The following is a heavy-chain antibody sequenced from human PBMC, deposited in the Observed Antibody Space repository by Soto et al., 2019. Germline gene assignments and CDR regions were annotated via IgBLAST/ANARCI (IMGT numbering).Heavy chain of an antibody. CDR2: IIPIFGKA. V-gene: IGHV1-69*01. Sequence: QVQLVQSGAEVKKPGSSVKVSCKASGGTFSNYPITWVRRAPGHGLEWLGGIIPIFGKADYTQKFQGRVTIPADEPTSTAYMEISSLRSEDTAVYYCASGGEYYDENLPHYYFFGMHVWGPGTTVTVSS. CDR1: GGTFSNYP. D-gene: IGHD3-16*01. CDR3: ASGGEYYDENLPHYYFFGMHV. J-gene: IGHJ6*02.